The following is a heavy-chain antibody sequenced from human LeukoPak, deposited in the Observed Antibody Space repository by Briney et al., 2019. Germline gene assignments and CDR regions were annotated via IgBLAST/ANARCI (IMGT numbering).Heavy chain of an antibody. CDR2: ISGSGGST. CDR3: ARDLLAAAGTWIDY. CDR1: GFTFSSYA. D-gene: IGHD6-13*01. V-gene: IGHV3-23*01. Sequence: TGGSLRLSCAASGFTFSSYAMSWVRQAPGKGLEWVSAISGSGGSTYYADSVKGRFTISRDNSKNTLYLQMNSLRAEDTAVYYCARDLLAAAGTWIDYWGQGTLVTVSS. J-gene: IGHJ4*02.